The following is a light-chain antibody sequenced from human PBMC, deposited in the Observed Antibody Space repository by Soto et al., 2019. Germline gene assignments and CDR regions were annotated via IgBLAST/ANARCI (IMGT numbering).Light chain of an antibody. V-gene: IGKV3-20*01. Sequence: EIVFTPSPSTLSLSPGERGTLSCRASQSVSNNYLAWYQQKPGQAPRLLIYGASNRATGIPDRFSGSGSGTDFTLTISRLEPEDFAVYYCQQYGSSGTFGQGTKVDI. CDR1: QSVSNNY. CDR2: GAS. CDR3: QQYGSSGT. J-gene: IGKJ1*01.